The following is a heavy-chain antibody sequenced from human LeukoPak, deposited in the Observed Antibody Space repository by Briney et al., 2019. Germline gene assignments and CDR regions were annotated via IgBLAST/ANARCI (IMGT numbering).Heavy chain of an antibody. Sequence: GGSLRLSCAASGFTFSSYSINWVRQAPGKGLEWVSSISSGSTYIYYADSVKGRFTISRDNAKNSLYLQTNSLRAEDTAVYYCSTYSSGWYEEGYFDYWGQGTLVTVSS. D-gene: IGHD6-19*01. V-gene: IGHV3-21*01. J-gene: IGHJ4*02. CDR3: STYSSGWYEEGYFDY. CDR2: ISSGSTYI. CDR1: GFTFSSYS.